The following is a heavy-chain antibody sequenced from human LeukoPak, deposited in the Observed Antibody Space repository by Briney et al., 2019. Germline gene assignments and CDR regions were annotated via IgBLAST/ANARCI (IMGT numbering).Heavy chain of an antibody. CDR3: TRAVAAPLHYYYYMDV. D-gene: IGHD6-13*01. Sequence: GGSLRLSCAASGFTFSSYSMNWVRQAPGKGLEWVSYISSSSSTIYYADSVKGRFTISRDNAKNSLYLQMNSLRAEDTAVYYCTRAVAAPLHYYYYMDVWGKGTTVTVSS. V-gene: IGHV3-48*04. CDR1: GFTFSSYS. CDR2: ISSSSSTI. J-gene: IGHJ6*03.